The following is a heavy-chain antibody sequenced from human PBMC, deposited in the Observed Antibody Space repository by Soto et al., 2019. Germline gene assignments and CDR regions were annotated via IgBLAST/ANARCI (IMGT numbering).Heavy chain of an antibody. CDR2: IYYSGST. D-gene: IGHD1-1*01. V-gene: IGHV4-61*08. J-gene: IGHJ4*02. CDR1: GGSISSGGYY. CDR3: ARRYGYSFDY. Sequence: PSETLSLTCTVSGGSISSGGYYWSWIRQPPGKGLEWIGNIYYSGSTNYNPSLKSRVTISVDTSKNQFSLKLSSVTAADTAVYYCARRYGYSFDYWGQGTLVTVSS.